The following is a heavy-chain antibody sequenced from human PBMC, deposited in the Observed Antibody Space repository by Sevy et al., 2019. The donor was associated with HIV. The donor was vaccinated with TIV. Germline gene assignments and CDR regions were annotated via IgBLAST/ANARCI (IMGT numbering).Heavy chain of an antibody. J-gene: IGHJ3*01. CDR1: GFPFSDAW. CDR2: IKNENDGGTT. Sequence: GGSLRLSCAASGFPFSDAWMNWVRQAPGKGLEWVGLIKNENDGGTTDYAAPVKGRSTISRDDSKNTPYLQMSSLKTEDTAIYYCTTYWGTGTTWVRAFDLWGQGTMVTVSS. V-gene: IGHV3-15*01. D-gene: IGHD1-7*01. CDR3: TTYWGTGTTWVRAFDL.